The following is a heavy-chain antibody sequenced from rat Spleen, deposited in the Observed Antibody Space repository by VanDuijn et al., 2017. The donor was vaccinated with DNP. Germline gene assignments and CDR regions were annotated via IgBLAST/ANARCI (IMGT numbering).Heavy chain of an antibody. CDR3: VRPDYYDGSYPRY. Sequence: EVQLVETGGGLVQPGRSLRLSCAASGFTFSNYYMAWVRQAPEKGLEWVAASSPSGVRTYYPDSVNGRFTISRDNAKSTLYLQMYSLRSEDMATYYCVRPDYYDGSYPRYWGQGVMVTVSS. D-gene: IGHD1-12*02. CDR2: SSPSGVRT. CDR1: GFTFSNYY. V-gene: IGHV5-25*01. J-gene: IGHJ2*01.